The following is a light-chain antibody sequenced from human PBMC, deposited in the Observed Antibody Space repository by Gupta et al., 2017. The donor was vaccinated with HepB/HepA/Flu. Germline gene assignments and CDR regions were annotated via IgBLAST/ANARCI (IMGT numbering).Light chain of an antibody. J-gene: IGLJ1*01. CDR2: RAS. CDR1: NIGSKN. Sequence: SYELSEPPSALVALGQTARITCVGNNIGSKNVHWYQEKPGQAPVLVIYRASNRPSGIPDRFSGSNSGNTATLTISRAQAGDEADYYCQVWDSSTFVFGTGTKVTVL. CDR3: QVWDSSTFV. V-gene: IGLV3-9*01.